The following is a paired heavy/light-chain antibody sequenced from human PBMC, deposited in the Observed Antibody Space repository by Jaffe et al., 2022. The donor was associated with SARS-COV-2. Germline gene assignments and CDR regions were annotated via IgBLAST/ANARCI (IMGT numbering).Heavy chain of an antibody. CDR3: ARVETLGRGVAAFDF. CDR2: TYYRSKWYN. CDR1: GDSVSSNSAA. V-gene: IGHV6-1*01. D-gene: IGHD3-10*01. Sequence: QVQLQQSGPGLVKPSQTLSLTCAISGDSVSSNSAAWYWIRQSPSRGLEWLGRTYYRSKWYNDYAVSVKSRITINPDTSKNQLSLQLNSMTPEDTAVYYCARVETLGRGVAAFDFWGQGTMVTVSS. J-gene: IGHJ3*01.
Light chain of an antibody. CDR2: AAS. CDR3: QQTYSTPPVT. CDR1: QSVGIF. J-gene: IGKJ5*01. V-gene: IGKV1-39*01. Sequence: DIQMTQSPSSLSASVGDRVTITCRASQSVGIFLNWYQQKPGKAPKLLIYAASSLQNGVPSRFTASGSGTDFTLTIISLQPEDFATYYCQQTYSTPPVTFGQGTRLEIK.